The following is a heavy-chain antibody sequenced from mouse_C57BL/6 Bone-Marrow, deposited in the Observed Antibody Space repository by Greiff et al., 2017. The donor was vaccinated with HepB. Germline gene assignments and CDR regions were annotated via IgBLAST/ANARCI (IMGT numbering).Heavy chain of an antibody. D-gene: IGHD2-2*01. CDR1: GYSFTSYY. V-gene: IGHV1-66*01. CDR2: IYPGSGNT. CDR3: ARGWLRRSFAY. J-gene: IGHJ3*01. Sequence: QVQLKQSGPELVKPGASVKISCKASGYSFTSYYIHWVKQRPGQGLEWIGWIYPGSGNTKYNEKFKGKATLTADTSSSTAYMQLSSLTSEDSAVYYCARGWLRRSFAYWGQGTLVTVSA.